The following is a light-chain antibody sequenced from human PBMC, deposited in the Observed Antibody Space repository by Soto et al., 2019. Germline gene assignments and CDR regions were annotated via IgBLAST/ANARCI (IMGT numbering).Light chain of an antibody. Sequence: EIVMTQSPVTLSVSPGERATLSCRASESVGSNLAWYQQKPGQPPRLLIYDASMRETGVPPRFSGSGSGTEFTLTISNLQSEEFAIYFCQKFNRWPWTFGQGTKVDI. CDR2: DAS. J-gene: IGKJ1*01. CDR1: ESVGSN. V-gene: IGKV3-15*01. CDR3: QKFNRWPWT.